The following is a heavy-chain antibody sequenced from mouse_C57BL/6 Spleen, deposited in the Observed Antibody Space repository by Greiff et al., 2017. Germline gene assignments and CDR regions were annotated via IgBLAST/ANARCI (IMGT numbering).Heavy chain of an antibody. J-gene: IGHJ3*01. CDR3: ARPHNGYYLAWFAY. CDR2: ISSGSSTI. V-gene: IGHV5-17*01. CDR1: GFTFCDYG. Sequence: EVKVVESGGGLVKPGGSLKLSCAASGFTFCDYGMHWVRQAPEKGLEWVAYISSGSSTIYYADTVKGRFTISRDNAKNTLFLQMTSLRSEDTAMYYCARPHNGYYLAWFAYWGQGTLVTVSA. D-gene: IGHD2-3*01.